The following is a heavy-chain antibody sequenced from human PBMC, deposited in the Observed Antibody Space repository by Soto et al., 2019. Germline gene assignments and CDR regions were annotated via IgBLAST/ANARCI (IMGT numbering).Heavy chain of an antibody. Sequence: EVQLVESGGGLVQPGGSLRRSCSASGFTFSSYSMNWVRLAPGKGLEWLSYISGSGNTAYYADSVKGRFTIARDNAQKSLYLQLNNLRDDDTAMYYCARDPKSGNQKLYFDYWGQGTLVTVSS. CDR3: ARDPKSGNQKLYFDY. CDR2: ISGSGNTA. D-gene: IGHD3-3*01. J-gene: IGHJ4*02. V-gene: IGHV3-48*02. CDR1: GFTFSSYS.